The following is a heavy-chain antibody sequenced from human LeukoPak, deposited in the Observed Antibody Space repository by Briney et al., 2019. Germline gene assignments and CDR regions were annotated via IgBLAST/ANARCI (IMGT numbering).Heavy chain of an antibody. CDR3: ARHGRGGSLTRAMDV. V-gene: IGHV4-59*01. CDR2: IYYSGST. CDR1: GGSISSYY. Sequence: SETLSLTCTVSGGSISSYYWSWIRQPPGKGLEWIGYIYYSGSTNYNPSLKSRVTISVDTSKNQFSLKLSSVTAADTAMYYCARHGRGGSLTRAMDVWGKGTTVTVSS. D-gene: IGHD2-15*01. J-gene: IGHJ6*03.